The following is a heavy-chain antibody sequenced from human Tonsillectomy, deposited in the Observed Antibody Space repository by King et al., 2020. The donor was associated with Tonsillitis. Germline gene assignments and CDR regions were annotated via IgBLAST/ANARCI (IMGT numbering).Heavy chain of an antibody. CDR1: GFTFSNYV. V-gene: IGHV3-23*04. Sequence: VQLVESGGGLVQPGGSLRLSCAASGFTFSNYVMRWVRQAPGKGLEWVSSINPSDGSTYYPDSVKGRFTISRDNSKNILYLQMNSLRAEDTAVYYCAKASGSGPYSDSWGQGTLVTVSS. CDR2: INPSDGST. D-gene: IGHD6-19*01. J-gene: IGHJ4*02. CDR3: AKASGSGPYSDS.